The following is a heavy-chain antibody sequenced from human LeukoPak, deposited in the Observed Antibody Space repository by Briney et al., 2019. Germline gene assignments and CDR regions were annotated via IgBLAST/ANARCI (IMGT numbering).Heavy chain of an antibody. CDR3: ARDSRVSGAFDI. D-gene: IGHD2-2*01. CDR1: GYTFTSYG. J-gene: IGHJ3*02. V-gene: IGHV1-18*01. CDR2: ISAYNGNT. Sequence: ASVKVSCKSSGYTFTSYGIRWVRQAPGQGLEWMGWISAYNGNTNYAQKLQGRVTMTTDTSTSTAYMELRSLRSDDTAVYYCARDSRVSGAFDIWGQGTMVTVSS.